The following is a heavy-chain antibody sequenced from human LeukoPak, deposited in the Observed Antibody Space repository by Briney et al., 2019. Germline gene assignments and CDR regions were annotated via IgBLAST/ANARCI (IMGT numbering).Heavy chain of an antibody. CDR2: IDPRSGGT. CDR1: GYNFYDADSH. J-gene: IGHJ4*02. V-gene: IGHV1-2*06. Sequence: AASVKVSCNTFGYNFYDADSHLPWVRQAPGQGLEWMGRIDPRSGGTTYAQNLQGRVTMTWDTSITTGYMDLTRLRSDDTAMYYCARDKRGSLDYWGQGTPVVVSS. D-gene: IGHD1-1*01. CDR3: ARDKRGSLDY.